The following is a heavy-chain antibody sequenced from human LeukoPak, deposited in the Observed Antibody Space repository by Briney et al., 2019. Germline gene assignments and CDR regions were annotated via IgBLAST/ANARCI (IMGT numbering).Heavy chain of an antibody. Sequence: SETLSLTCTVSDGSIKTDYWWTWVRQPPGKGLEWIGETWHSGSSTNYNPSLKSRVTISVDKPKSQFSLKSTSVTAADTAIYYCARGNEYTWWQWSQGTLVTVSS. CDR1: DGSIKTDYW. D-gene: IGHD2-15*01. J-gene: IGHJ4*02. CDR2: TWHSGSST. V-gene: IGHV4-4*02. CDR3: ARGNEYTWWQ.